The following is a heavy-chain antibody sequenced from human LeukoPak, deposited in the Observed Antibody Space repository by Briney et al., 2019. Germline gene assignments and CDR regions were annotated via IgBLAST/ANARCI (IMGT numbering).Heavy chain of an antibody. D-gene: IGHD3-3*01. CDR2: IYTSGST. J-gene: IGHJ4*02. Sequence: SETLSLTCTVSGGSISSGSYYWSWIRQPAGKGLEWIGRIYTSGSTNYNPSLKSRVTISVDTSKNQFSLKLSSVTAADTAVYYCARRRYDFWSGYYTQYYFDYWGQGTLVTVSS. CDR1: GGSISSGSYY. CDR3: ARRRYDFWSGYYTQYYFDY. V-gene: IGHV4-61*02.